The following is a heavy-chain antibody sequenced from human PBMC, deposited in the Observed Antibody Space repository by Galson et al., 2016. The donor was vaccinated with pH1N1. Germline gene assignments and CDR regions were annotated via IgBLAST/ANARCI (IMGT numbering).Heavy chain of an antibody. CDR2: INHRSGYT. Sequence: SVKVSCTASGYAFTGHYMHWVRQAPGKGLEWMAWINHRSGYTYYSHNFKGSVTISTDTSINTAYMEMDRLKSDDSAVYYCDRGAVDGYDWVFFDYWGQGALVTVSS. CDR1: GYAFTGHY. CDR3: DRGAVDGYDWVFFDY. J-gene: IGHJ4*02. D-gene: IGHD3-16*01. V-gene: IGHV1-2*02.